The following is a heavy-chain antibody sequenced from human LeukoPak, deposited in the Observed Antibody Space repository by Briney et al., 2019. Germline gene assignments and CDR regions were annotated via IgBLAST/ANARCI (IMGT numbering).Heavy chain of an antibody. CDR3: ARYRADRDAFDI. V-gene: IGHV3-30*02. J-gene: IGHJ3*02. CDR2: IRYDGSNK. Sequence: GGSLRLSCAASGFTFSSYGMHWVRQAPGKGLEWVAFIRYDGSNKYYADSVKGRFTISRDNSKNTLYLQMNSLRAEDTAVYYCARYRADRDAFDIWGQGTMVTVSS. CDR1: GFTFSSYG. D-gene: IGHD1-26*01.